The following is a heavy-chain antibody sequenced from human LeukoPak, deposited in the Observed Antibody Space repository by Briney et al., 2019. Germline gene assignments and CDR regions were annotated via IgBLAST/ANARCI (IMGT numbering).Heavy chain of an antibody. Sequence: PGGSLILSCAASGFTFSDYNMNWVRQAPGKGLEWVSYITNGGSTIHHADSVKGRFTISRDNAKKTLCLQMNSLRAEDTAVYYCARSIGLTGGGVDVWGQGTTVTVSS. V-gene: IGHV3-11*01. CDR1: GFTFSDYN. J-gene: IGHJ6*02. CDR3: ARSIGLTGGGVDV. CDR2: ITNGGSTI. D-gene: IGHD3-9*01.